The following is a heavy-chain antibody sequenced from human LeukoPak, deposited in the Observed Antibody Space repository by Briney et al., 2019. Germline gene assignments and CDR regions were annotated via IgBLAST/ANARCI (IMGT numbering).Heavy chain of an antibody. CDR2: INPSGGST. J-gene: IGHJ4*01. Sequence: ASVKVSCRASGYTFTSYYMHWVRQAPGQGLEWMGIINPSGGSTSYAQKFQGRVTMTRDMSTSTVYMELSSLRSEDTAVYYCARDPASGTTWFDYWGHGTLVTVSS. V-gene: IGHV1-46*01. CDR1: GYTFTSYY. D-gene: IGHD1/OR15-1a*01. CDR3: ARDPASGTTWFDY.